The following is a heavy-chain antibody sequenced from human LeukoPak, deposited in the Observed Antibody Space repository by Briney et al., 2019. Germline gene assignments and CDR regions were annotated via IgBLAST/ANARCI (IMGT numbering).Heavy chain of an antibody. Sequence: GGSLRLSCVASGFTLRDYAMNEVRQARGKGREGGAHISGVGGTTYYADSVKGHFTGSKDNSKKTLYLQMHRLRVEATAVVSCAKDSVERNGVFDAFDTWGHRTMVTVAS. D-gene: IGHD2-8*01. CDR2: ISGVGGTT. J-gene: IGHJ3*02. V-gene: IGHV3-23*01. CDR3: AKDSVERNGVFDAFDT. CDR1: GFTLRDYA.